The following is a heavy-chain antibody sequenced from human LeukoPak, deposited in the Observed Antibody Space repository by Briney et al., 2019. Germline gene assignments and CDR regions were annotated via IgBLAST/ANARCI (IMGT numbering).Heavy chain of an antibody. J-gene: IGHJ4*02. CDR1: GFTFGPYT. V-gene: IGHV3-48*04. CDR3: ASGMRVGPNI. Sequence: GGSLRLSCAASGFTFGPYTMNWVRQAPGKGLEWVSYISSSSDTIYYADSVKGRFTIPRDNAKNSLYLQMNSLRAEDTAVYYCASGMRVGPNIWGQETLVTVSS. D-gene: IGHD1-26*01. CDR2: ISSSSDTI.